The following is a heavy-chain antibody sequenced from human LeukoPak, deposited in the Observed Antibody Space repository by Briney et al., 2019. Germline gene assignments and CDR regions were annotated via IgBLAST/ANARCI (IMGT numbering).Heavy chain of an antibody. V-gene: IGHV1-18*01. J-gene: IGHJ5*02. CDR1: GYTFTNYG. CDR3: ARDMKRSRARWENLGFDP. CDR2: ISAYNGNT. D-gene: IGHD1-26*01. Sequence: ASVKVSCKASGYTFTNYGIGWVRQAPGQGLEWMGWISAYNGNTNYAQKLHDRVTMTTDTSTSTAYMELRSLRSDDTAVYYCARDMKRSRARWENLGFDPWGQGTLVTVSS.